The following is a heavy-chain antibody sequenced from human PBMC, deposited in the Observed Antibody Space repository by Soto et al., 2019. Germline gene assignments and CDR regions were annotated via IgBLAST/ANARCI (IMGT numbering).Heavy chain of an antibody. CDR2: ISAYNGNT. CDR1: GYTFTSYG. D-gene: IGHD4-17*01. CDR3: ARVRMSDYGDPSDY. J-gene: IGHJ4*02. V-gene: IGHV1-18*01. Sequence: QVQLVQSGAEVKKPGASVKVSCKASGYTFTSYGISWVRQAPGQGLEWMGWISAYNGNTNYAQKLQCRVTMTTDTYKSTAYMELRSLRSDDTAVYYCARVRMSDYGDPSDYCCQGTLVTVSS.